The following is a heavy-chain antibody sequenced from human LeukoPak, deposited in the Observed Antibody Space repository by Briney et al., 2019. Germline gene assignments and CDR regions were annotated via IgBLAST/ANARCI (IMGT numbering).Heavy chain of an antibody. Sequence: PSETPSLTCTVSGGSISSHYWSWIRQPPGKGLEWIGYIYYSGSTNYNPSLKSRVTISVDTSKNQFSLKLSSVTAADTAVYYCARVDTAFYYMDVWGKGTTVTVSS. CDR3: ARVDTAFYYMDV. V-gene: IGHV4-59*11. J-gene: IGHJ6*03. CDR2: IYYSGST. CDR1: GGSISSHY. D-gene: IGHD5-18*01.